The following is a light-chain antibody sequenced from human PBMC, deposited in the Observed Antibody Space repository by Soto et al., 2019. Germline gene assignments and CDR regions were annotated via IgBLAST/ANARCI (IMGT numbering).Light chain of an antibody. CDR1: QFVSTR. Sequence: EIVVTQSAATLSASPGERVTRTCRASQFVSTRLAWYQQRPGQVPRLLIYDAYTRALGISARFSGSGSGTEFTLTISSLQSEDFALYYCQEYFQWPPGMFGPGTKVDIK. J-gene: IGKJ1*01. V-gene: IGKV3-15*01. CDR2: DAY. CDR3: QEYFQWPPGM.